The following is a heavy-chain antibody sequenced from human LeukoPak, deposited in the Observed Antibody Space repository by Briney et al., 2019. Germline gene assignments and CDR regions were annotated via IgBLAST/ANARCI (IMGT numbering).Heavy chain of an antibody. V-gene: IGHV3-21*04. D-gene: IGHD5-24*01. J-gene: IGHJ4*02. CDR2: ISSGSSYI. CDR1: GFTFSSYT. CDR3: AKRDGYNSNYFDY. Sequence: GGSLRLSCAASGFTFSSYTMNWVRQAPGKGLEWVSSISSGSSYIYYTDSVKGRFTISRDNAKNSLYLQMNSLRAEDTALYYCAKRDGYNSNYFDYWGQGTLVTVSS.